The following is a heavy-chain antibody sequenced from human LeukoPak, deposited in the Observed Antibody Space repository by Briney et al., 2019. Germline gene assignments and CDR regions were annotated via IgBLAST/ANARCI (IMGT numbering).Heavy chain of an antibody. D-gene: IGHD4-23*01. CDR3: ARDDYGGNSVNLIDY. Sequence: GGSLRLSCAASGFTFSSYSMNWVRQAPGKGLEWVSYISSSSSTIYYADSVKGRFTISRDNAKNSLYLQMNSLRAEDTAVYYCARDDYGGNSVNLIDYWGQGTLVTVSS. J-gene: IGHJ4*02. V-gene: IGHV3-48*04. CDR1: GFTFSSYS. CDR2: ISSSSSTI.